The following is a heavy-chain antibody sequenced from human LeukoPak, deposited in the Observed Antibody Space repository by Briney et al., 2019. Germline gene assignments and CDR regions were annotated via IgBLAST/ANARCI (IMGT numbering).Heavy chain of an antibody. CDR2: ISGSGGST. D-gene: IGHD3-22*01. J-gene: IGHJ4*02. Sequence: PGGSLRLSCAASGFTFCSYWMSWVRQAPGKGLEWVSAISGSGGSTYYADSVKGRFTISRDNSKNTLYLQMNNLRAEDTAVYYCAKYYDSSGYYYELGYWGQGTLVTVSS. V-gene: IGHV3-23*01. CDR3: AKYYDSSGYYYELGY. CDR1: GFTFCSYW.